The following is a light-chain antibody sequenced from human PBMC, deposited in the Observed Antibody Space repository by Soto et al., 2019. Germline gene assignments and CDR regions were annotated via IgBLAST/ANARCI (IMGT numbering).Light chain of an antibody. V-gene: IGKV1-12*01. CDR1: QGISNW. J-gene: IGKJ4*01. CDR2: SAY. Sequence: DLQMTQSPSSVSASVGDRVTITCRASQGISNWLAWYQQQPGKAPKLLISSAYTLQSGVPSRFSGGGSRTHFTLIINSLQPEDFATYYCQQTNTFLPLTFGGGTKVEIK. CDR3: QQTNTFLPLT.